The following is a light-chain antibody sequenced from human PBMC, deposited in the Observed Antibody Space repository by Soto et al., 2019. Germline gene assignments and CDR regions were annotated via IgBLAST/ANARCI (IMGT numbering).Light chain of an antibody. V-gene: IGLV2-23*01. J-gene: IGLJ1*01. CDR2: EGN. CDR3: CSYVGARTYV. CDR1: VSDVGSFGP. Sequence: QSVLTQPASVSGSPGQSITISCTGSVSDVGSFGPVSWYQQHPGQVPKLIIYEGNRRPSGVSSRFSGSKSGNTASLTISGLQAEDEAHYYFCSYVGARTYVFGAGTKVTVL.